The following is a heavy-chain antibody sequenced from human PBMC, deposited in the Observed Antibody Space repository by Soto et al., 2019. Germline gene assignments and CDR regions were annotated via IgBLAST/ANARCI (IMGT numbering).Heavy chain of an antibody. D-gene: IGHD5-12*01. CDR3: VREAYIGYGHAIDH. J-gene: IGHJ4*02. Sequence: SETLSLTCAVSGVTISTYYWSWIRQPPGKGLEWIGYNYHSGTTNYNPSLKSRVTISVDTSKNQFSLRLTSVTAADTDIYYGVREAYIGYGHAIDHWGQGTLVTVSS. CDR1: GVTISTYY. V-gene: IGHV4-59*01. CDR2: NYHSGTT.